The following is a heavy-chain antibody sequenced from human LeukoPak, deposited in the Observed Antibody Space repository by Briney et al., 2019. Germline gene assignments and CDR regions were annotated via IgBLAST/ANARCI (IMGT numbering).Heavy chain of an antibody. V-gene: IGHV3-9*01. J-gene: IGHJ4*02. CDR1: GFTFDDYA. Sequence: GRSLRLSCAASGFTFDDYAMHWVRQAPGKGLEWVSGISWNSGSIGYADSVKGRFTISRDNAKNSLYLQMNSLRAEDTALYYRARSMVTIFGVVINPLDYWGQGTLVTVSS. CDR2: ISWNSGSI. D-gene: IGHD3-3*01. CDR3: ARSMVTIFGVVINPLDY.